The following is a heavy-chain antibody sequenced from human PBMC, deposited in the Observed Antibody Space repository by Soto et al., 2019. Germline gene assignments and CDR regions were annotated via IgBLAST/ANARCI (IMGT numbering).Heavy chain of an antibody. CDR1: GFTLSRYW. CDR2: IEQDGTEK. Sequence: GGALRLSCAASGFTLSRYWMNWVRRAPGKGVEGVANIEQDGTEKNDVDSVKGRFTISRDNARKSLYLQMDSLRAEDTAVYFCARGDTPMITGMDSFDIWGQGTMVT. V-gene: IGHV3-7*01. CDR3: ARGDTPMITGMDSFDI. J-gene: IGHJ3*02. D-gene: IGHD5-18*01.